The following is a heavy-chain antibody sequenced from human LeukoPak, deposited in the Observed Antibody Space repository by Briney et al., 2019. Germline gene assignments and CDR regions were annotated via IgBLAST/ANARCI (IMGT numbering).Heavy chain of an antibody. D-gene: IGHD6-19*01. V-gene: IGHV4-59*12. CDR1: GGSISSYY. Sequence: SETLSLTCTVSGGSISSYYWSWIRQPPGKGLEWIGYIYYSGSTNYNPSLKSRVTISVDTSKNQFSLKLSSVTAADTAVYYCAKNSAAVAGLGLDMDVWGKGTTVTISS. CDR3: AKNSAAVAGLGLDMDV. J-gene: IGHJ6*03. CDR2: IYYSGST.